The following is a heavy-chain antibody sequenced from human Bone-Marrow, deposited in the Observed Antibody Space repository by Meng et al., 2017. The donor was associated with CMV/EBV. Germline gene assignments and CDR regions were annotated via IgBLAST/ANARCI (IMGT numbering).Heavy chain of an antibody. J-gene: IGHJ4*02. CDR3: AKDWGRDGYNHFDY. CDR1: GFTFSSYE. D-gene: IGHD5-24*01. V-gene: IGHV3-48*03. Sequence: GESLKISCAASGFTFSSYEMNWVRQAPGKGLEWVSYISSSGSTIYYADSVKGRFTISRDNSKNTLYLQMNSLRAEDTAVYYCAKDWGRDGYNHFDYWGQGTLVTVSS. CDR2: ISSSGSTI.